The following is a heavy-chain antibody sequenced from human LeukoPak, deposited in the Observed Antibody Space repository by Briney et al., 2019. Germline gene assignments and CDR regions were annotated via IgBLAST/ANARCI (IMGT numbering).Heavy chain of an antibody. CDR3: ANPAYGSGRQIFDY. CDR2: IFGSGGST. CDR1: GFTFGSHA. D-gene: IGHD3-10*01. J-gene: IGHJ4*02. V-gene: IGHV3-23*01. Sequence: PGGSLRLSCEASGFTFGSHAMYWVRQAPGKGLEWIAGIFGSGGSTHYADSVKGRFAISRDNFKNTLYLQMNSPRAEDTAIYYCANPAYGSGRQIFDYWGQGILVTVSS.